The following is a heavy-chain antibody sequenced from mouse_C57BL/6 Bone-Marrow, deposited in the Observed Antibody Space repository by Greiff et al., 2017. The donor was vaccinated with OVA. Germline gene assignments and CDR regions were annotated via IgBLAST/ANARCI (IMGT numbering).Heavy chain of an antibody. V-gene: IGHV1-82*01. CDR1: GYAFSSSW. CDR3: ARGGDGDSWFDY. J-gene: IGHJ3*01. D-gene: IGHD2-13*01. CDR2: IYPGDGDT. Sequence: QVQLKESGPELVKPGASVKISCKASGYAFSSSWMNWVKQRPGQGLEWIGRIYPGDGDTNYNGKFKGKATLTADKSSSTAYMQLSSLTSEDSAVYFCARGGDGDSWFDYWGQGTLVTVSA.